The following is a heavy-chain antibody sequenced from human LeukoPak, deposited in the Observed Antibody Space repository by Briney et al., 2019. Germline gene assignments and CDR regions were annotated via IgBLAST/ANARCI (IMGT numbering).Heavy chain of an antibody. J-gene: IGHJ4*02. CDR2: INHSGST. Sequence: PSETLSLTCTVSGGSISSSSYYWSWIRQPPGKGLEWIGEINHSGSTNYNPSLKSRVTISVDTSKNQFSLKLSSVTAADTAVYYCARGGDSYGHLFDYWGQGTLVTVSS. CDR3: ARGGDSYGHLFDY. D-gene: IGHD5-18*01. V-gene: IGHV4-39*07. CDR1: GGSISSSSYY.